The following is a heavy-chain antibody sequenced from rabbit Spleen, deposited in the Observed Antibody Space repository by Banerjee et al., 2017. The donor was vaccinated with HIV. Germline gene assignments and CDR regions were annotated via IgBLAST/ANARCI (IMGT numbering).Heavy chain of an antibody. Sequence: QSLEESGGDLVKPGASLTLTCTASGFSFSSDYDMCWVRQAPGKGLEWIACIYAGGSDITYYASWAKGRFTISKTSSTTVTLQMTSLTAADTATYFCARSYSDYSYAANLWGQGTLVTVS. V-gene: IGHV1S40*01. CDR3: ARSYSDYSYAANL. CDR2: IYAGGSDIT. CDR1: GFSFSSDYD. D-gene: IGHD6-1*01. J-gene: IGHJ4*01.